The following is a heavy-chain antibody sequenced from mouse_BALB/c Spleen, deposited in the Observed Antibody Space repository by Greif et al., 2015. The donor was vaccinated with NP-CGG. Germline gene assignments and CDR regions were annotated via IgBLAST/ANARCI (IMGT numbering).Heavy chain of an antibody. CDR3: ARGYDYDVPIYAMDY. CDR2: ISNGGGST. D-gene: IGHD2-4*01. J-gene: IGHJ4*01. CDR1: GFTFSSYT. Sequence: EVQRVESGGGLVQPGGSLKLSCAASGFTFSSYTMSWVRQTPEKRLEWVAYISNGGGSTYYPDTVKGRFTISRDNAKNTLYLQMSSLKSEDTAMYYCARGYDYDVPIYAMDYWGQGTSVTVSS. V-gene: IGHV5-12-2*01.